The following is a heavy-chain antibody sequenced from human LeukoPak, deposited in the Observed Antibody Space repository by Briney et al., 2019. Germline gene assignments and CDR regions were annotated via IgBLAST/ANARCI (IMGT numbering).Heavy chain of an antibody. D-gene: IGHD3-10*01. CDR3: ARDYYGSGSYYQNWFDP. J-gene: IGHJ5*02. Sequence: SETLSLTCTVSGGSISSYYWSWIRQPPGKGLEWIGYIYYSGSTNYNPSLKSRVTISVDTSKNQFSLKLGSVTAADTAVYYCARDYYGSGSYYQNWFDPWGQGTLVTVSS. CDR2: IYYSGST. V-gene: IGHV4-59*01. CDR1: GGSISSYY.